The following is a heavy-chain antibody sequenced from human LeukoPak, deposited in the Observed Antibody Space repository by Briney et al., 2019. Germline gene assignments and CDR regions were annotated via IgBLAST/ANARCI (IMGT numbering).Heavy chain of an antibody. CDR2: IRSKANSYAT. CDR3: TSRTGYSYAWGKPPAGIDV. Sequence: GGSLRLSCAASGFTFSGSAMHWVRQASGKGLEWVGRIRSKANSYATAYAASVKGRFTISRDDLKNTAYLQMNSLKTEDTAVYYSTSRTGYSYAWGKPPAGIDVWGKGPTVPVSS. V-gene: IGHV3-73*01. J-gene: IGHJ6*03. D-gene: IGHD5-18*01. CDR1: GFTFSGSA.